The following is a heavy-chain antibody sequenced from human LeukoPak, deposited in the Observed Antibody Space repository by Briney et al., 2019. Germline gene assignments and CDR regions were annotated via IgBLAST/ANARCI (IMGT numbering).Heavy chain of an antibody. D-gene: IGHD6-6*01. Sequence: GGSLRLSCAVSGFSFSTYAMHWVRQAPGKGLEWVAVTSYDESNKFYADSVKGRFTISRDDSKNTLYLQMNSLRAEDTAVYYCAKGVAARPTPFDYWGQGTLVTVSS. V-gene: IGHV3-30-3*02. J-gene: IGHJ4*02. CDR2: TSYDESNK. CDR3: AKGVAARPTPFDY. CDR1: GFSFSTYA.